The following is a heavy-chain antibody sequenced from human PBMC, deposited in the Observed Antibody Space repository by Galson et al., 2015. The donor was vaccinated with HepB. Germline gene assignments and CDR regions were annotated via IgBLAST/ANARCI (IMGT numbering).Heavy chain of an antibody. CDR2: VYPGDSDT. Sequence: QSGAEVKKPGESLKISCKGSGYNFNTFWIGWVRQMPGKGLEWVGLVYPGDSDTKYSPSFQGQVTISVDKSISTAYLQWSSLKASDTAIYFCARHGSSLYGSGYCSSSTCYDALDMWGQGTMVSVSS. CDR3: ARHGSSLYGSGYCSSSTCYDALDM. V-gene: IGHV5-51*01. J-gene: IGHJ3*02. CDR1: GYNFNTFW. D-gene: IGHD2-2*01.